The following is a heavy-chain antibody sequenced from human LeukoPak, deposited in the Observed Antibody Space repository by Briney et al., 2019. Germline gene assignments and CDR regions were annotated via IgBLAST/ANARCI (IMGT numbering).Heavy chain of an antibody. CDR3: ATARTLPVFDY. D-gene: IGHD1-14*01. Sequence: ASVKVSCKVSGYTLTELSMHWVRQAPGKGLEWMGGFDPEDGETIYAEKFQGRVTITADTSTDTAYMELSSLRSEDTAVYYCATARTLPVFDYWGQGTLVTVSS. J-gene: IGHJ4*02. CDR2: FDPEDGET. V-gene: IGHV1-24*01. CDR1: GYTLTELS.